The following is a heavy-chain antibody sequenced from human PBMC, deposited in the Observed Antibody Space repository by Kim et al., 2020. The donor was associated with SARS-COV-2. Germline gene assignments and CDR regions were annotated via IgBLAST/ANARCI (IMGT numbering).Heavy chain of an antibody. V-gene: IGHV3-21*01. CDR2: ISSSSSYI. J-gene: IGHJ6*03. D-gene: IGHD6-13*01. CDR3: AREGYSSSPSNYYYYYMDV. Sequence: GGSLRLSCAASGFTFSSYAMSWVRQAPGKGLEWVSSISSSSSYIYYADSVKGRFTISRDNAKNSLYLQMNSLRAEDTAVYYCAREGYSSSPSNYYYYYMDVWGKGTTVTVSS. CDR1: GFTFSSYA.